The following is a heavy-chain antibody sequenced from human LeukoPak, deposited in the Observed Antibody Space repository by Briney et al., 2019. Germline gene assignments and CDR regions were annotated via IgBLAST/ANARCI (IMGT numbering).Heavy chain of an antibody. V-gene: IGHV4-30-4*07. J-gene: IGHJ4*02. CDR2: ISYSGTT. Sequence: SQTLSLTCAVSGXSISSGGYSWSWIRQPPGKGLEWIGFISYSGTTTYNPSLKSRVTISVDTSKNQFSLKLSFVTAADTAVYYCARQVFGVGDSDYFDYWGQGTLVSVSS. D-gene: IGHD3-16*01. CDR1: GXSISSGGYS. CDR3: ARQVFGVGDSDYFDY.